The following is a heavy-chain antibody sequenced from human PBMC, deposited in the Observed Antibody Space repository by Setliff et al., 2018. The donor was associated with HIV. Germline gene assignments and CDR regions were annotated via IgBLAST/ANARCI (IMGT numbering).Heavy chain of an antibody. CDR1: GYSISSGYY. V-gene: IGHV4-38-2*01. CDR3: AIGYGYGQGCFDH. CDR2: MYHGAST. D-gene: IGHD2-2*03. Sequence: ETLSLTCAVSGYSISSGYYGGWIRQTPGEGLEWIGSMYHGASTYYNPSLKSRVTISVDTSKNQFSLKLTSMTAADTAVYYCAIGYGYGQGCFDHWGQGIRVTVSS. J-gene: IGHJ4*02.